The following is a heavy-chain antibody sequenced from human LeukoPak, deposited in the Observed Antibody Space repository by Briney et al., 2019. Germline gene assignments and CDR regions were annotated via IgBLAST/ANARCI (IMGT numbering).Heavy chain of an antibody. CDR2: ISAYNGNT. J-gene: IGHJ4*02. V-gene: IGHV1-18*01. CDR1: GYTFTSYG. D-gene: IGHD3-9*01. CDR3: ARVPGYDILTGYIDY. Sequence: ASVKVPCKASGYTFTSYGISWVRQAPGQGLEWMGWISAYNGNTNYAQKLQGRVTMTTDTSTSTAYMELRSLRSDDTAVYDCARVPGYDILTGYIDYWGQGTLVTVSS.